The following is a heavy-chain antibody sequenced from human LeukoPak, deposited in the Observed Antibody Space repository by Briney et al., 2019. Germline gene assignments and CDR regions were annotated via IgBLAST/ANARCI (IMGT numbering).Heavy chain of an antibody. CDR1: GGSFSSYA. CDR3: ARVLY. Sequence: SVKVSCKASGGSFSSYAISWVRQAPGQGLEWMGRIIPSIGSVNYAQKFQGRVTITADKSTSTAYMELGSLTSEDTAVYYCARVLYWGQGTLVTVSS. V-gene: IGHV1-69*04. CDR2: IIPSIGSV. J-gene: IGHJ4*02.